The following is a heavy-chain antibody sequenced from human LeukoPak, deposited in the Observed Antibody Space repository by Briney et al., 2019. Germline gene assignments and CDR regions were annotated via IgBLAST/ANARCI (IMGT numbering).Heavy chain of an antibody. J-gene: IGHJ4*02. CDR3: ARLSGAPVRHPIYHFDY. D-gene: IGHD2-2*02. Sequence: PSETLSLTCAVSGYSISNDYYWGWARQPPGKGLEWIGNIYHSGSTYKNPSLKSRLTMSLDTSKNQFSLKLISVTAADTAMYYCARLSGAPVRHPIYHFDYWGQGTLVTVSS. V-gene: IGHV4-38-2*01. CDR1: GYSISNDYY. CDR2: IYHSGST.